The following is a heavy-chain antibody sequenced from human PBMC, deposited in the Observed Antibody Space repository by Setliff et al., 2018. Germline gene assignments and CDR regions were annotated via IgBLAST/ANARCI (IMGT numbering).Heavy chain of an antibody. J-gene: IGHJ4*02. CDR1: GFTFSSYG. D-gene: IGHD2-15*01. CDR3: AKMVGGSRSSGSCYFDY. CDR2: IWYDGSNK. Sequence: GGSLRLSCAASGFTFSSYGMHWVRQAPGKGLEWVAVIWYDGSNKYYADSVKGRFTISRDNSKNTLYPQMNSLRAEDTAVYYCAKMVGGSRSSGSCYFDYWGQGTLVTVSS. V-gene: IGHV3-33*06.